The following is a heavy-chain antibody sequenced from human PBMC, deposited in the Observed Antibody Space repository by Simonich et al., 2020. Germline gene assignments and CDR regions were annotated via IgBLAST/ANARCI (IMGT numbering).Heavy chain of an antibody. CDR1: GFTFSSYS. CDR2: ISSSSSSL. V-gene: IGHV3-21*01. J-gene: IGHJ4*02. Sequence: EVQLVESGGGLVKPGGSLRLSCAASGFTFSSYSMNWVRQAPGKGLGGVSSISSSSSSLYYAAEVKGRFTISRDNAKNSLYLQMNSLRAEDTAVYYCARARGDSSSWYFDYWGQGTLVTVSS. D-gene: IGHD6-13*01. CDR3: ARARGDSSSWYFDY.